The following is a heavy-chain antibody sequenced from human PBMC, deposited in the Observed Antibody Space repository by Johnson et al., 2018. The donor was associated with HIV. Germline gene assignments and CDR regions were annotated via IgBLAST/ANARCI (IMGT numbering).Heavy chain of an antibody. CDR3: ARDRDSIVGVPYAFDI. Sequence: VQLVESGGGLAQPGGSLRLSCAASGFTFSSYAMSWVRQAPGKGLEWVANIKQGGSEKYYVDSVKGRFTISRDNAKNSLYLQMNSLRAEDTAVYYCARDRDSIVGVPYAFDIWGQGTMVTVSS. J-gene: IGHJ3*02. V-gene: IGHV3-7*03. D-gene: IGHD1-26*01. CDR2: IKQGGSEK. CDR1: GFTFSSYA.